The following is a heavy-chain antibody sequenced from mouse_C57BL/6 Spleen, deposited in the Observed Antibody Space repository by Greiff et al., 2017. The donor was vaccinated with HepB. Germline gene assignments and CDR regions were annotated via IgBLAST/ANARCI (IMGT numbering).Heavy chain of an antibody. D-gene: IGHD4-1*01. CDR1: GYTFTDYE. CDR2: IDPETGGT. CDR3: TRNGLAHFDY. J-gene: IGHJ2*01. V-gene: IGHV1-15*01. Sequence: VQLVESGAELVRPGASVTLSCKASGYTFTDYEMHWVKQTPVHGLEWIGAIDPETGGTAYNQKFKGKAILTADKSSSTAYMELRSLTSEDSAVYYCTRNGLAHFDYWGQGTTLTVSS.